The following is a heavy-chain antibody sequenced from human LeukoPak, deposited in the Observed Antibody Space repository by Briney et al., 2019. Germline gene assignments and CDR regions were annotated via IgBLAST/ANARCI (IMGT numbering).Heavy chain of an antibody. J-gene: IGHJ4*02. CDR1: GYTFNRYG. V-gene: IGHV1-18*01. CDR2: TSAYNGNA. CDR3: AREGAYGDFEY. Sequence: GASVKLSCTASGYTFNRYGISWGRQAPGHGLECMGWTSAYNGNANYAQKVQSRVTKTTNTSTSTAYMELRSLRSDDTAVYYCAREGAYGDFEYWGQGTLVTVSS. D-gene: IGHD4-17*01.